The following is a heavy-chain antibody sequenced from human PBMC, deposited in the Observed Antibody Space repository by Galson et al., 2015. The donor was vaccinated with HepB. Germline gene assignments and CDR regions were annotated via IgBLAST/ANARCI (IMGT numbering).Heavy chain of an antibody. CDR2: IYSGGST. Sequence: SLRLSCAASGFTVSSNYMSWVRQAPGKGLEWVSVIYSGGSTYYADSVKGRFTISRDNSKNTLYLQMDSLRAEDTAVYYCARLGFGSGSYFPWGQGTLVTVSS. CDR1: GFTVSSNY. D-gene: IGHD1-26*01. V-gene: IGHV3-66*02. J-gene: IGHJ5*02. CDR3: ARLGFGSGSYFP.